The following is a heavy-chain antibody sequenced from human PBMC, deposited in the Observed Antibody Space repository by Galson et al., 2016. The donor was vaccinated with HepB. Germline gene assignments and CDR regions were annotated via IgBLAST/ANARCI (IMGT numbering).Heavy chain of an antibody. D-gene: IGHD3-22*01. V-gene: IGHV1-24*01. CDR3: ATAVDYYDSSGYYYGY. CDR2: FDPEDGET. J-gene: IGHJ4*02. CDR1: GYTLTELS. Sequence: SVKVSCKVSGYTLTELSIHWVRQALGKGLEWMGGFDPEDGETVFAQKFQGRVTMTEDTSTDTAYMELSSLTSEDTALYYCATAVDYYDSSGYYYGYWGQGTLVTVSS.